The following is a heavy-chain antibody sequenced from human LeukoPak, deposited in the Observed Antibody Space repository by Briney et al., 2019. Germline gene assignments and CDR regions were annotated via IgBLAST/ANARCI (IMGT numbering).Heavy chain of an antibody. CDR3: ATFPLEWSTEDY. J-gene: IGHJ4*02. V-gene: IGHV5-10-1*01. D-gene: IGHD3-3*01. CDR1: GYSFTSYW. Sequence: GESLRISCRGSGYSFTSYWISWVRQMPGKGLEWMGRIDPSDSYTNYSPSFQGHVTISADKSISTAYLQWSSLKASDTAMYYCATFPLEWSTEDYWGQGTLVTVSS. CDR2: IDPSDSYT.